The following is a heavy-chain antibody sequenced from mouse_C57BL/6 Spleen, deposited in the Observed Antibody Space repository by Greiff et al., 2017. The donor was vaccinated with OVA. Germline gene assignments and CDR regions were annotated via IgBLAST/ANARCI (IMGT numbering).Heavy chain of an antibody. Sequence: EVKLVESGGGLVQPKGSLKLSCAASGFTFNTYAMHWVRQAPGKGLEWVARIRSKSSNYATYYADSVKDRFTISRDDSQSMLYLQMNNLKTEDTAMYDCVSPMVRGDYSAMDYWGQGTSVTVSS. J-gene: IGHJ4*01. D-gene: IGHD2-2*01. V-gene: IGHV10-3*01. CDR3: VSPMVRGDYSAMDY. CDR2: IRSKSSNYAT. CDR1: GFTFNTYA.